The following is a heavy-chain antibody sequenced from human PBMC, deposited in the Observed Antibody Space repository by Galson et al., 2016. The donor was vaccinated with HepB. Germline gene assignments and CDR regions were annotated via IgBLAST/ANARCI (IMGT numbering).Heavy chain of an antibody. CDR3: ARTLKFRDDYSKNYYYHGMDV. CDR2: IYYSGST. D-gene: IGHD4-11*01. J-gene: IGHJ6*04. V-gene: IGHV4-39*01. Sequence: SETLSLTCTVSGGSISSSSYYWGWIRQPPGRGLEWIGNIYYSGSTYYKPSLKSRVTISADTSKNQSSLKLSSVTAADTAIYYCARTLKFRDDYSKNYYYHGMDVWGKGTTVTVSS. CDR1: GGSISSSSYY.